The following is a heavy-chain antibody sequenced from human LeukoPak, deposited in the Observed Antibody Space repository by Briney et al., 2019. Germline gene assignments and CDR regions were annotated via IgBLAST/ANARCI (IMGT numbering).Heavy chain of an antibody. Sequence: PSETLSLTCNVSGGSFSNYYWNWIRQPAGKGLEWIGHIYTSGSTNYNPSLKSRVTMSVDTSKNQFSLKLRSVTAADTAVYYCARLYSSSSGRVIDIWGQGTMVTVSS. CDR2: IYTSGST. CDR1: GGSFSNYY. J-gene: IGHJ3*02. CDR3: ARLYSSSSGRVIDI. V-gene: IGHV4-4*07. D-gene: IGHD6-6*01.